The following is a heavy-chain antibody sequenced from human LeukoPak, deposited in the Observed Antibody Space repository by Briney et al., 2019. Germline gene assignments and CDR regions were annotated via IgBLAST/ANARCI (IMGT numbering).Heavy chain of an antibody. CDR1: GYTFTSYG. D-gene: IGHD3-10*01. V-gene: IGHV1-18*01. CDR2: ISAYNGNT. Sequence: ASVKVSCKASGYTFTSYGISWVRQAPGQGLEWMGWISAYNGNTNYAQKLQGRVTMTTDTSTSTAYMELRSLRSDDTAVYYCARRIMVRGFLSWFDPWGQGTLVTFSS. CDR3: ARRIMVRGFLSWFDP. J-gene: IGHJ5*02.